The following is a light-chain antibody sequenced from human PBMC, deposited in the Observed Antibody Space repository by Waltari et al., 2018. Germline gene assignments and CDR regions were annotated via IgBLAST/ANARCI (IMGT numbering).Light chain of an antibody. Sequence: QSVLTQPPSASGAPGQEVSISCSGGSTTITNYVFWYQQFPGTAPKLIVYKDYERPSGVPDRFSASKSGTSAALAISGLRSEDEADYYCATWDDSLNGWVFGGGTKLTVL. J-gene: IGLJ3*02. CDR1: STTITNY. CDR3: ATWDDSLNGWV. V-gene: IGLV1-47*01. CDR2: KDY.